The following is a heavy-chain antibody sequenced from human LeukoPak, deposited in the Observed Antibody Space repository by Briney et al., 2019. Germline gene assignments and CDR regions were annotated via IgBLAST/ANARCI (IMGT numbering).Heavy chain of an antibody. D-gene: IGHD6-13*01. CDR3: ARVDAASLAVHY. V-gene: IGHV1-2*02. Sequence: ASVKVSCKASGYTFTGDYLNWVRQAPGQGLEWMGRINPNSGGTNSGQKFQGRVTMTGDTSISTAYLELSSLTFDDTAVYYCARVDAASLAVHYWGQGTLVTVSS. CDR2: INPNSGGT. CDR1: GYTFTGDY. J-gene: IGHJ4*02.